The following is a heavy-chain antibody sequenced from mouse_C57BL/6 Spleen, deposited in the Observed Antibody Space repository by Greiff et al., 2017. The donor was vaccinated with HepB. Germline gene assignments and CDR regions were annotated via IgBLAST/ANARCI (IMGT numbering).Heavy chain of an antibody. V-gene: IGHV1-9*01. J-gene: IGHJ4*01. CDR1: GYTFTGYW. Sequence: VQLQQSGAELMKPGASVKLSCKATGYTFTGYWIEWVKQRPGHGLEWIGELLPGSGSTTYNEKFKGKATFTADTSSNTAYMQLSSLTTEDSAIYYCASKGDGFSNYAMDYWGQGTSVTVSS. D-gene: IGHD2-3*01. CDR2: LLPGSGST. CDR3: ASKGDGFSNYAMDY.